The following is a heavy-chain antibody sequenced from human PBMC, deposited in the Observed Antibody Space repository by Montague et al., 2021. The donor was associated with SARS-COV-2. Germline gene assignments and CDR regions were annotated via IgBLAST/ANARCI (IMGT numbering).Heavy chain of an antibody. D-gene: IGHD4-23*01. V-gene: IGHV4-59*01. Sequence: SETLSLTCNVSGGSINNYYWSWIRQSPGRGLEWIGYIYYTGGTTRNPSLDSRVTISLDTSRDLVSLELSSLTAADTAAYYCARGGGWKRHFDYWGQGTLVAVSS. CDR1: GGSINNYY. CDR3: ARGGGWKRHFDY. J-gene: IGHJ4*02. CDR2: IYYTGGT.